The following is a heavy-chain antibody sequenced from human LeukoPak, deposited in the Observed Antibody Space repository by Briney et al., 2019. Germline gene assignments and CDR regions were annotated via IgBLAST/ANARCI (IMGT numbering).Heavy chain of an antibody. CDR1: GFTFSSYS. CDR3: ARASGSNRLDY. Sequence: GGSLRLSCAASGFTFSSYSMNWVRQAPGKGLEWVSSISSSSGNIYYADSVKGRFTISRDNAKKYLYLQISGLRAEDMALYYCARASGSNRLDYWGQGTLVTVSS. CDR2: ISSSSGNI. J-gene: IGHJ4*02. V-gene: IGHV3-21*04. D-gene: IGHD1-14*01.